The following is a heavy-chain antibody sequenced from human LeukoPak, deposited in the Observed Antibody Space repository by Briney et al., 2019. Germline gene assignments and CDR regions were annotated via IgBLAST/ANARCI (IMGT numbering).Heavy chain of an antibody. CDR2: IYYSGST. CDR3: ARVDRRLLGSAFDI. J-gene: IGHJ3*02. V-gene: IGHV4-39*07. D-gene: IGHD3-10*01. Sequence: SETLSLTCTVSGGSISSSSYYWGWIRQPPGKGLEWIGSIYYSGSTYYNPSLKSRVTISVDTSKNQFSLKLSSVTAADTAVYYCARVDRRLLGSAFDIWGQGTMVTVSS. CDR1: GGSISSSSYY.